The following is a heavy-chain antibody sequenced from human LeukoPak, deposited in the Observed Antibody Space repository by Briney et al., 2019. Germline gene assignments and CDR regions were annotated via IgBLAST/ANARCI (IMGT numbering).Heavy chain of an antibody. J-gene: IGHJ5*02. CDR3: ARGVTRYNWFDP. D-gene: IGHD1-14*01. V-gene: IGHV5-51*01. Sequence: GESLKISCQAFGYKFSGSYIGWVRQVPGKGLEWMGIIYPADSDTYYRPSFQGQVTISVDKSINTAYLQWTSLKASDSAIYYRARGVTRYNWFDPWGQGTLVTFSS. CDR1: GYKFSGSY. CDR2: IYPADSDT.